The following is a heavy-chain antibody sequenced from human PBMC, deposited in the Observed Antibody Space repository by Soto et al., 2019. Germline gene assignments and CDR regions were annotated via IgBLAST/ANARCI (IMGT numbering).Heavy chain of an antibody. J-gene: IGHJ4*02. D-gene: IGHD1-26*01. CDR2: MQPSTGRT. Sequence: ASVKVSCKASGYSFTSLDINWVRQTAGQGLEWMGWMQPSTGRTGYAQKFQGRVTMTRDTSINTAYMELTTLTSDDTAFYYCARGVSAGVDYWGQGTLVTSPQ. CDR1: GYSFTSLD. V-gene: IGHV1-8*01. CDR3: ARGVSAGVDY.